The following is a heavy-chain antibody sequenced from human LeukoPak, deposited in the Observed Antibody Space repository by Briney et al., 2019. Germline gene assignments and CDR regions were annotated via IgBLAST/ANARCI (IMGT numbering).Heavy chain of an antibody. Sequence: GSLRLSCAASGFTFSSYGMHWVRQAPGKGLEWVAVISYDGSNKYYADSVKGRFTISRDNSKNTLYLQMNSLRAEDTAVYYCAKERTHYYDSSGSLDYRGQGTLVTVSS. CDR2: ISYDGSNK. CDR3: AKERTHYYDSSGSLDY. V-gene: IGHV3-30*18. J-gene: IGHJ4*02. D-gene: IGHD3-22*01. CDR1: GFTFSSYG.